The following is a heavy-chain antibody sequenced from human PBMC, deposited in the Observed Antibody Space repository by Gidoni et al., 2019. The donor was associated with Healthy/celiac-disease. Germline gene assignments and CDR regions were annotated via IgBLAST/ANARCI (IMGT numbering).Heavy chain of an antibody. Sequence: QVQLVESGGGVVQPGRSLRLSCAASGFTFSSYGMHLVRQAPGKGLEWVAVIWYDGSNKYYADSVKGRFTISRDNSKNTLYLQMNSLRAEDTAVYYCARGLMAAAPPANPVDFDYWGQGTLVTVSS. CDR1: GFTFSSYG. J-gene: IGHJ4*02. CDR3: ARGLMAAAPPANPVDFDY. V-gene: IGHV3-33*01. D-gene: IGHD6-13*01. CDR2: IWYDGSNK.